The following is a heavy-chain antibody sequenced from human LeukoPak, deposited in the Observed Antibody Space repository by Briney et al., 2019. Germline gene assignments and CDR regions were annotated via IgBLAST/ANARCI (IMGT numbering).Heavy chain of an antibody. V-gene: IGHV4-59*02. CDR1: GGSVSNYY. J-gene: IGHJ3*02. CDR2: ISHSGSV. D-gene: IGHD3-22*01. CDR3: VGIVVAPNAFDI. Sequence: SETLSLTCTVSGGSVSNYYWSWIRQSPGKGLEWIGYISHSGSVNYNPSLKSRVTMSVDTSKNQFSLKLSSVTAADTAVYYCVGIVVAPNAFDIWGQGTMVTVSS.